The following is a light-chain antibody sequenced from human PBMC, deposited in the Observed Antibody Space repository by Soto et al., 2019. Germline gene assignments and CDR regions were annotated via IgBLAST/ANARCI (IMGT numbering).Light chain of an antibody. CDR1: QGINSN. V-gene: IGKV1-8*01. CDR3: QQYYYYPGT. Sequence: AIRMTQSPSSFSASTGDRVTITCRASQGINSNLAWFQQVPGTAPKLLIYAASTLQTGVPSRFIGSGSGTDFTLTINWLKSEDFATYYCQQYYYYPGTFGQGTKVEIK. CDR2: AAS. J-gene: IGKJ1*01.